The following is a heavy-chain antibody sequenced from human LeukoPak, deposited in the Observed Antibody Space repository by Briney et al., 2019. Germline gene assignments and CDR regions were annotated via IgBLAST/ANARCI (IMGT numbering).Heavy chain of an antibody. D-gene: IGHD3-22*01. V-gene: IGHV4-39*07. CDR2: IYYSGST. CDR1: GFTFSSYS. J-gene: IGHJ5*02. CDR3: ARDCGGYYDSENWFDP. Sequence: GSLRLSCAASGFTFSSYSMNWVRQAPGKGLEWIGSIYYSGSTYYNPSLKSRVTISVDTSKNQFSLKLSSVTAADTAVYYCARDCGGYYDSENWFDPWGQGTLVTVSS.